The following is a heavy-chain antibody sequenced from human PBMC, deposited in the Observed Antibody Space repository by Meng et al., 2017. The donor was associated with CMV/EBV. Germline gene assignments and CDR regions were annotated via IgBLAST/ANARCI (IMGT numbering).Heavy chain of an antibody. J-gene: IGHJ4*02. V-gene: IGHV4-30-4*08. CDR1: GGSISSGDYY. D-gene: IGHD3-3*01. Sequence: QVQRKGSGPGLVKPSQTLSLTCTVSGGSISSGDYYWSWIRQPPGKGLEWIGYIYYSGSTYYNPSLKSRVTISVDTSKNQFSLKLSSVTAADTAVYYCARDNRRGGVDYWGQGTLVTVSS. CDR3: ARDNRRGGVDY. CDR2: IYYSGST.